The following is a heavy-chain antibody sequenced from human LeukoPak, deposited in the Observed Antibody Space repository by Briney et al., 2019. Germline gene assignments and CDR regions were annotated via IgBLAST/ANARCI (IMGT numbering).Heavy chain of an antibody. J-gene: IGHJ6*03. D-gene: IGHD3-22*01. CDR1: GYTFTSYY. CDR2: INPSGGST. V-gene: IGHV1-46*01. Sequence: ASVKVSCKASGYTFTSYYMHWVRQAPGQGLEWMGIINPSGGSTSYAQKFQGRVTMTRDTSTSTVYMELSSLRSEDTAVYYCARALGVVVPMDVWGKGTTVTISS. CDR3: ARALGVVVPMDV.